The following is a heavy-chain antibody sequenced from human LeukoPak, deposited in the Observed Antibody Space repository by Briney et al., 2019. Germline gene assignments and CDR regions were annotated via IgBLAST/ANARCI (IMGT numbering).Heavy chain of an antibody. D-gene: IGHD6-6*01. CDR2: INPNSGGT. V-gene: IGHV1-2*02. CDR1: GYTFTGYY. J-gene: IGHJ5*02. CDR3: AVDSSSSFHWLDP. Sequence: ASVKVSCKASGYTFTGYYMHWVRQAPGQGLEWMGWINPNSGGTNYAQRLQGRVTMTTDTSTSTAYMELRSLRSDDTAVYYCAVDSSSSFHWLDPWGQGTLVTVSS.